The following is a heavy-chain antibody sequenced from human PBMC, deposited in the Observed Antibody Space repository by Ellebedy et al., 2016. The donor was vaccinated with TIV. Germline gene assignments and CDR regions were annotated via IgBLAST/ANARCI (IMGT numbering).Heavy chain of an antibody. D-gene: IGHD4-11*01. J-gene: IGHJ4*02. CDR2: ISAYNGNT. Sequence: ALVKVSCXASGGTFSSYAISWVRQAPGQGLEWMGWISAYNGNTNYAQKLQGRVTMTTDTSTSTAYMELRSLRSDDTAVYYCAREGNSNPLRYWGQGTLVTVSS. V-gene: IGHV1-18*01. CDR1: GGTFSSYA. CDR3: AREGNSNPLRY.